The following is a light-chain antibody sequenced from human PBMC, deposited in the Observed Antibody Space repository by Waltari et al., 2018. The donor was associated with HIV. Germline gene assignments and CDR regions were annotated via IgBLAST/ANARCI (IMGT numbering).Light chain of an antibody. CDR2: STN. CDR1: TAPGTSGYQ. V-gene: IGLV7-43*01. CDR3: LLYYGGAWV. Sequence: QPVVTQEPSLTVSPGGTVTLPCPSGTAPGTSGYQPNWFQQKPGQAPRALIYSTNNKHSWTPARFSGSLLGGKAALTLSGVQPEDEAEYYCLLYYGGAWVFGGGTKLTVL. J-gene: IGLJ3*02.